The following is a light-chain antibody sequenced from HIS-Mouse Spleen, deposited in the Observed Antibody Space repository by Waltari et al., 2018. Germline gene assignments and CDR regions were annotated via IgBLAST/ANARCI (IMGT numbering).Light chain of an antibody. CDR2: DLS. J-gene: IGLJ2*01. Sequence: QSALPQPASVSGSPGQSITISCTGPSRDVGGYNYVPWYQQNPGKAPKLTISDLSNRPSGVSNRFSGSKSGNTASLTISGLQAEDEADYYCSSYTSSSTEVFGGGTKLTVL. V-gene: IGLV2-14*03. CDR3: SSYTSSSTEV. CDR1: SRDVGGYNY.